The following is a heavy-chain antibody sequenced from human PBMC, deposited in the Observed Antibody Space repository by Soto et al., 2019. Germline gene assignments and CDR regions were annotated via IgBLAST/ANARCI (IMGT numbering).Heavy chain of an antibody. J-gene: IGHJ5*02. CDR1: RASVATNTPS. CDR2: TYFRSKWYN. V-gene: IGHV6-1*01. Sequence: PSQTLSLTCAISRASVATNTPSWTWIRQSPSRGLEWLGRTYFRSKWYNDYAVSVKSRIIINPDTSNNRFSLQLNSVTPEDTAVYFCAKGDNLGPKTGYAFDPWGQGIMVTVSS. CDR3: AKGDNLGPKTGYAFDP. D-gene: IGHD5-12*01.